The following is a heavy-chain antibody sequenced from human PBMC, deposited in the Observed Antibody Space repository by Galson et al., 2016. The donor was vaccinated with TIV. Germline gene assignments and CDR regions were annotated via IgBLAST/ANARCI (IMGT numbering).Heavy chain of an antibody. J-gene: IGHJ6*02. CDR3: ARDLFQYDSSRYRDEFPYYYYGLDV. Sequence: TLSLTCTVSRGSISSGDYYCNWVRQPPGKGLEWLGNIDNSGSTYYSPSLKSRVSISVDRSKNQFSLTLSSVTAADTAVYYCARDLFQYDSSRYRDEFPYYYYGLDVWGQGTTVTVSS. D-gene: IGHD3-22*01. V-gene: IGHV4-30-4*08. CDR2: IDNSGST. CDR1: RGSISSGDYY.